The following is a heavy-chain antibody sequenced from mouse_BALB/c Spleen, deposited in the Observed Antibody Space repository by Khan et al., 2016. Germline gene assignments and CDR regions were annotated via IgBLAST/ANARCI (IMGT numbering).Heavy chain of an antibody. CDR2: ISDGGSYT. Sequence: EVELVESGGGLVKPGGSLKLSCAASGFTFSDYYMYWVRQTPEKRLEWVATISDGGSYTYCPDSVKGRFIISRDNAKNNLYLQMRSLKSEDTAMYYCARDDRWFAYWGQGTLVTVTA. V-gene: IGHV5-4*02. J-gene: IGHJ3*01. D-gene: IGHD2-14*01. CDR3: ARDDRWFAY. CDR1: GFTFSDYY.